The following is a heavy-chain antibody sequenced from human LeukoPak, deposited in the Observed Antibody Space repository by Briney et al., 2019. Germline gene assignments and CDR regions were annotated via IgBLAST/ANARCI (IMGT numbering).Heavy chain of an antibody. CDR2: TSSGSDYI. CDR1: GFTFSSST. CDR3: VRIPNSANFPNWFDP. V-gene: IGHV3-21*01. Sequence: PGGSLRLSCAASGFTFSSSTMNWVRRAPGKGLEWVSSTSSGSDYIYYADSVKGRFTISRDNPKNSLYLQMNSLRAEDTAVYYCVRIPNSANFPNWFDPWGQGTLVTVSS. D-gene: IGHD4/OR15-4a*01. J-gene: IGHJ5*02.